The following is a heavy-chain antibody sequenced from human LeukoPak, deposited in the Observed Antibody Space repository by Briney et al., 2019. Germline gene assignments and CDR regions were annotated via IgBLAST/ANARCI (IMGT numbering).Heavy chain of an antibody. CDR1: GFTFSSYS. D-gene: IGHD2-21*02. Sequence: GGSLRLSCAASGFTFSSYSMNWVRQAPGKGLGWVSYISSSSSTIYYADSVKGRFTISRDNAKNSLYLQMNSLRAEDTAVYYCAGLWGDLENYWGQGTLVTVSS. V-gene: IGHV3-48*04. J-gene: IGHJ4*02. CDR2: ISSSSSTI. CDR3: AGLWGDLENY.